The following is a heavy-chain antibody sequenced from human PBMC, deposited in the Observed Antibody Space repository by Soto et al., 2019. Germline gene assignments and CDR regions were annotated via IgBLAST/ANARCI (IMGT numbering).Heavy chain of an antibody. Sequence: SSVKVSSKASGGTFSSYAISWVRQAPGQGLEWIGGIIPIFGTANYAQKFQGRVTITADESTSTAYMELSSLRSEDTAVYYCARDLMAYCTNGVCYLGGLFDYWGQVTLVTVSS. CDR3: ARDLMAYCTNGVCYLGGLFDY. D-gene: IGHD2-8*01. V-gene: IGHV1-69*13. CDR2: IIPIFGTA. CDR1: GGTFSSYA. J-gene: IGHJ4*02.